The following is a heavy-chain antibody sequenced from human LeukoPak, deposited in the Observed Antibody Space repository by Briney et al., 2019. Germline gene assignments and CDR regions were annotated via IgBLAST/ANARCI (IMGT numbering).Heavy chain of an antibody. Sequence: SQTLSLTCTVSGGSISSGGYYWSWIRQPPGKGLEWIGEINHSGSTNYNPSLKSRVTISVDTSKNQFSLKLSSVTAADTAVYYCARDWGYRRERYSSSPYYYYGMDVWGQGTTVTVSS. D-gene: IGHD6-6*01. CDR1: GGSISSGGYY. CDR2: INHSGST. CDR3: ARDWGYRRERYSSSPYYYYGMDV. V-gene: IGHV4-61*08. J-gene: IGHJ6*02.